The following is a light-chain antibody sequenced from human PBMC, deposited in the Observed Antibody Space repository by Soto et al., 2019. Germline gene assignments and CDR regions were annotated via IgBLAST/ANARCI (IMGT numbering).Light chain of an antibody. CDR1: QSINNW. Sequence: DIQMTQSPSTLSASVGDRVTITCRASQSINNWLAWYQQKPEKAPKLLIYDASSLESAVPSRFSGSGSGTEFTLTISSLQADDFATFYCQQYKSYWTFGQGTRVEIK. V-gene: IGKV1-5*01. J-gene: IGKJ1*01. CDR2: DAS. CDR3: QQYKSYWT.